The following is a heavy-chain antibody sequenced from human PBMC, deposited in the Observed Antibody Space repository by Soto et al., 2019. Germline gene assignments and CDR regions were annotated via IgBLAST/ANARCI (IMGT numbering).Heavy chain of an antibody. J-gene: IGHJ4*02. V-gene: IGHV4-59*01. D-gene: IGHD1-26*01. CDR3: ARARYYGAKNEF. Sequence: QVRLQESGPGLVKPSETLSLTCTVSVDSISGYYWSWSRQPPGKRPEWLGCIYSSGSTKYNPSLRSRVYLSLDTPRSQFSLRLNSVTAADTAVYYCARARYYGAKNEFWGQGTRVTVSS. CDR1: VDSISGYY. CDR2: IYSSGST.